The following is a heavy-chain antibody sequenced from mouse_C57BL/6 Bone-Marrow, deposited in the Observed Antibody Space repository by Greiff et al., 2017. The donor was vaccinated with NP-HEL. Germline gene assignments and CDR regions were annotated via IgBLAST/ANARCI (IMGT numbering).Heavy chain of an antibody. Sequence: QVQLQQPGAELVKPGASVKMSCKASGYTFTSYWITWVKQRPGQGLEWIGDIYPGSGSTNYNEKFKSKATLTVDPSSRTAYMQLSSLTSEDSAVYYCARRYWYFDVWGTGTTVTVSS. CDR2: IYPGSGST. CDR3: ARRYWYFDV. V-gene: IGHV1-55*01. J-gene: IGHJ1*03. CDR1: GYTFTSYW.